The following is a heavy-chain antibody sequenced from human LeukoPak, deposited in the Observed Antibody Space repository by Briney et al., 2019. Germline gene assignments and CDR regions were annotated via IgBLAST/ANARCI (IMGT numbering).Heavy chain of an antibody. CDR1: GYTFTGYY. V-gene: IGHV1-2*04. CDR3: ARDPVCSGGSCYVGNFDY. D-gene: IGHD2-15*01. Sequence: GASVKVSCKASGYTFTGYYMHWVRQAPGQGLEWMGWINPNSGGTNYAQKFQGWVTMTRDTSISTAYVELSRLRSDDTAVYYCARDPVCSGGSCYVGNFDYWGQGTLVTVSS. CDR2: INPNSGGT. J-gene: IGHJ4*02.